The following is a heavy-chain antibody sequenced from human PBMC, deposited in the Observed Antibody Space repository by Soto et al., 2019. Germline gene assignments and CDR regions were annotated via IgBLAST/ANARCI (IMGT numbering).Heavy chain of an antibody. V-gene: IGHV3-30-3*01. J-gene: IGHJ6*02. CDR1: GFTFSSYA. CDR3: ARDDSSSWYDYYYGMDV. Sequence: QVQLVESGGGVVQPGRSLRLSCAASGFTFSSYAMHWVRQAPGKGLEWVAVISYDGSNKYYADSVKGRFTISRDNYKNTLYLQMNSLRAEDTAVYYCARDDSSSWYDYYYGMDVWGQGTTVTVSS. CDR2: ISYDGSNK. D-gene: IGHD6-13*01.